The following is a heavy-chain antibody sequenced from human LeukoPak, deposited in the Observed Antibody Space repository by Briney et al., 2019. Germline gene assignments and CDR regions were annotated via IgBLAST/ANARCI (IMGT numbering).Heavy chain of an antibody. D-gene: IGHD1-26*01. J-gene: IGHJ6*03. CDR2: IRYDGSNK. Sequence: GGSLRLSCAASGFTFYTYSMHWVRQAPGKGLEWVAFIRYDGSNKYYADSVRGRFTISRDHSKNTLYLQMNSLTAEDTAVYHCAKDGVGATLGRYFYYYMDVSGKGTTFTVSS. V-gene: IGHV3-30*02. CDR3: AKDGVGATLGRYFYYYMDV. CDR1: GFTFYTYS.